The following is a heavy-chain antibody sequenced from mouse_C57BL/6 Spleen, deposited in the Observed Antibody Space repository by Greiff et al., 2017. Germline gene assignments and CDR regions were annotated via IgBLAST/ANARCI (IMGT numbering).Heavy chain of an antibody. D-gene: IGHD4-1*01. CDR2: IFPGSGST. CDR3: ARLSNWDYLDC. J-gene: IGHJ2*01. V-gene: IGHV1-9*01. Sequence: VQLQQSGAELMKPGASVKLSCKASGYTFTGYWIEWVKQRPGHGLEWIGEIFPGSGSTNYNEKFKGKATFTADTSSNTAYMQLSSLTTEDSAIDNGARLSNWDYLDCWGQGTTLTVSS. CDR1: GYTFTGYW.